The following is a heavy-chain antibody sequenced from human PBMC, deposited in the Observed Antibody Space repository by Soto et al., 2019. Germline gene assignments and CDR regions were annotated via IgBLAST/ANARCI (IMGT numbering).Heavy chain of an antibody. V-gene: IGHV3-23*01. J-gene: IGHJ4*02. CDR1: GFTFSSYV. CDR2: SSATGAGT. D-gene: IGHD1-7*01. CDR3: AKDRRAGGNYGFYSDF. Sequence: GGSLRLSCAASGFTFSSYVMTWVRQAPGKGLEWVSFSSATGAGTYYADSVKGRFTISRDNSKNTLYLQMTSLRADDTAVYYCAKDRRAGGNYGFYSDFWGQGALVTV.